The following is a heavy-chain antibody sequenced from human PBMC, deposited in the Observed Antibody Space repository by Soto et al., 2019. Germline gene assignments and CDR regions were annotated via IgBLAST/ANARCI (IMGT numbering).Heavy chain of an antibody. J-gene: IGHJ4*02. V-gene: IGHV4-59*08. D-gene: IGHD3-3*01. Sequence: SETLSLTCTVSGGSISSYYWSWIRQPPGKGLEWIGYIYYSGSTNYNPSLKSRVTISVDTSKNQFSLKLSSVTAADTAVYYCARLGAYDFWSGYDFDYWGQGTLVTVSS. CDR1: GGSISSYY. CDR3: ARLGAYDFWSGYDFDY. CDR2: IYYSGST.